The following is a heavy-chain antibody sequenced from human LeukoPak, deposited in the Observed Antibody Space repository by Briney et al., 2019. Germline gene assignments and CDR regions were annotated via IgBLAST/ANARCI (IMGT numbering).Heavy chain of an antibody. CDR3: ARHPYIDFGDYYYYIDV. Sequence: GGSLRLSCAASGFTFSSYEMHWVRQAPGKGLEWVSYISSSGSTIYYADSVKGRFTISRDNAKKSLYLQMNSLRAEDTAVYYCARHPYIDFGDYYYYIDVWGKGTTVTISS. J-gene: IGHJ6*03. D-gene: IGHD4-17*01. CDR2: ISSSGSTI. CDR1: GFTFSSYE. V-gene: IGHV3-48*03.